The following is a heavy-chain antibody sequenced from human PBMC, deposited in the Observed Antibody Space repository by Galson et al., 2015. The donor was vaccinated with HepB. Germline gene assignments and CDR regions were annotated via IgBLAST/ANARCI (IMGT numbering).Heavy chain of an antibody. Sequence: SLRLSCAASGFTFSSYSMNWVRQAPGKGLEWVSSISSSSSYIYYADSVKGRFTISRDNAKNSLYLQMNSLRAEDTAVYYCARDSGGAYCGGDGYSGYYYYMDVWGKGTTVTVSS. J-gene: IGHJ6*03. V-gene: IGHV3-21*01. D-gene: IGHD2-21*01. CDR1: GFTFSSYS. CDR3: ARDSGGAYCGGDGYSGYYYYMDV. CDR2: ISSSSSYI.